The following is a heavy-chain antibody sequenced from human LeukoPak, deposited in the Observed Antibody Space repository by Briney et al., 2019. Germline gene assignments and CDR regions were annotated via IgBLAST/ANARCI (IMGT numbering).Heavy chain of an antibody. D-gene: IGHD2-2*01. Sequence: SETLSLTCTVSGGSVNSNNYYWAWVRQSPEKGLEWIGSVYFTGSTQYNPSLKSRVTISVDTSKDQFSLKLASATAADTAMYYCARQVGSSTSSYYFDYWGQGTLVTVSS. V-gene: IGHV4-39*07. J-gene: IGHJ4*02. CDR2: VYFTGST. CDR3: ARQVGSSTSSYYFDY. CDR1: GGSVNSNNYY.